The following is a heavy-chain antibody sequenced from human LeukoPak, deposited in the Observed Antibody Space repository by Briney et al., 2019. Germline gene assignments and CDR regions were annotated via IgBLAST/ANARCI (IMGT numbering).Heavy chain of an antibody. CDR1: RDSVTSNSAA. V-gene: IGHV6-1*01. CDR2: TYFRSKWYS. D-gene: IGHD3-22*01. CDR3: AREGYGKSGFLDS. Sequence: SQTLSLTCGISRDSVTSNSAAWNWIRQSPSGGLEWLGRTYFRSKWYSDYAVSVKSRVTITPDTFKNQFSLQLKSVTPEDTALYYCAREGYGKSGFLDSWGQGTLVIVSS. J-gene: IGHJ4*02.